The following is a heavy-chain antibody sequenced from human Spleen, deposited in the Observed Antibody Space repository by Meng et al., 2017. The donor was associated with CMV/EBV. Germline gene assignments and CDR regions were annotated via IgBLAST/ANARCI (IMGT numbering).Heavy chain of an antibody. CDR2: IYYSGST. D-gene: IGHD4-17*01. V-gene: IGHV4-31*03. Sequence: LTCTVSGVSISSGGYYWSWIRQHPGKGLEWIVSIYYSGSTYYNPSLKSRVTISVDTSKNQFSLKLSSVTAADTAVYYCAREEGTTVTVWGQGTLVTVSS. J-gene: IGHJ4*02. CDR3: AREEGTTVTV. CDR1: GVSISSGGYY.